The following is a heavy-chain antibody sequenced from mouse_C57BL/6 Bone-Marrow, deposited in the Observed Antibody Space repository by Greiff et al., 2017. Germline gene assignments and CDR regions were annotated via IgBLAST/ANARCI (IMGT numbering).Heavy chain of an antibody. J-gene: IGHJ2*01. D-gene: IGHD1-2*01. CDR1: GFNIKDDY. CDR3: TGGLRHY. CDR2: IDPENGDT. V-gene: IGHV14-4*01. Sequence: VQLQQSGAELVRPGASVKLSCTASGFNIKDDYMHWVKQRPEQGLEWIGWIDPENGDTEYASKFQGKATITADKSSNTAYLQLSSLTSEDTAVYYCTGGLRHYWGQGTTLTVSS.